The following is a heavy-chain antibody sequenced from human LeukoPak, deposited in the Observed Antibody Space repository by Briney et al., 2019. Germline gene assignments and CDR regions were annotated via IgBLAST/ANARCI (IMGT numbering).Heavy chain of an antibody. V-gene: IGHV3-30*02. J-gene: IGHJ1*01. CDR2: IRYDGSNR. CDR1: GFTFSSYG. Sequence: GGSLRLSCAASGFTFSSYGMHWVRQAPGKGLEWVAFIRYDGSNRYYADSVKGRFTISRDNFKNTLYLQMNSLRAEDTAVYYCAKGRVYYDFWSGYYIAEYFQHWGQGTLVTVSS. CDR3: AKGRVYYDFWSGYYIAEYFQH. D-gene: IGHD3-3*01.